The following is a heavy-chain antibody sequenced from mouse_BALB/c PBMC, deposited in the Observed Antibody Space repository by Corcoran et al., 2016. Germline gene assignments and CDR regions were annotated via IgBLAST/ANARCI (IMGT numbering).Heavy chain of an antibody. J-gene: IGHJ4*01. CDR1: GYTFTNYG. CDR2: INTYTGEP. Sequence: QIQLVQSGPELKKPGETVKISCKASGYTFTNYGMNWVKQAPGKGLKWMGWINTYTGEPTYADDFKGRFAFSLETSASTAYLQINNLKNEDMATYFCAREDYYGNYEGAMDYWGQGTSVTVSS. CDR3: AREDYYGNYEGAMDY. D-gene: IGHD2-1*01. V-gene: IGHV9-1*02.